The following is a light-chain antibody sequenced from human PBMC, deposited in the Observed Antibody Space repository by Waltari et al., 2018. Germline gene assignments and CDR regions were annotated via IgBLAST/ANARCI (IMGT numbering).Light chain of an antibody. V-gene: IGKV1-16*01. CDR2: GAS. J-gene: IGKJ4*01. Sequence: DIQMTQSPSSLAASVGGRVTITCRARQGISKFFAWFQQKPGKATESLVYGASSWQSGVPSRFSGSGSGTDFTLTISSLQPEDFASYYCQQYKTFPRTFGGGTKVEIK. CDR1: QGISKF. CDR3: QQYKTFPRT.